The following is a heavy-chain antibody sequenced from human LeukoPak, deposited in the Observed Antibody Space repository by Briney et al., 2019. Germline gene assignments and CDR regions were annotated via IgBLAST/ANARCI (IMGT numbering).Heavy chain of an antibody. CDR1: GGSISSYY. V-gene: IGHV4-38-2*02. J-gene: IGHJ6*03. Sequence: SETLSLTCTVSGGSISSYYWSWIRQPPGKGLEWIGSIHHSGSTYYNPSLKSRVTISVDTSKNQFSLKLSSVTAADTAVYYCARERYYDFWSGYFPYYYYYMDVWGKGTTVTVSS. CDR3: ARERYYDFWSGYFPYYYYYMDV. CDR2: IHHSGST. D-gene: IGHD3-3*01.